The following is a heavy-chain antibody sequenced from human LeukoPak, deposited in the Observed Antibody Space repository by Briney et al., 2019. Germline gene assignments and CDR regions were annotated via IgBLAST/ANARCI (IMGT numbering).Heavy chain of an antibody. D-gene: IGHD4-17*01. CDR2: ISGSGGSGGST. CDR3: ARDTLVYADSPDAFDI. Sequence: GGSLRLSCVASGFTFSSYGMSWVRQAPGKGLEWVSTISGSGGSGGSTYYADSVKGRFTISRDNSKNTLYLQMNSLRAEDTAVYYCARDTLVYADSPDAFDIWGQGTMVTVSS. CDR1: GFTFSSYG. J-gene: IGHJ3*02. V-gene: IGHV3-23*01.